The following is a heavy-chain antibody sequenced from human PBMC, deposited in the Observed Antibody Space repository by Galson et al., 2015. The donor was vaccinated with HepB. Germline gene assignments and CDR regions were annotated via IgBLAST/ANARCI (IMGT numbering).Heavy chain of an antibody. D-gene: IGHD5-12*01. CDR2: TYYRSKWYY. Sequence: CAISGDSVSNNRVAWNWIRQSPSRGLEWLGRTYYRSKWYYDYASSVKSRITVNPDISKNQFSLQLNSVTPEDTAVYYCVRDSVFGDDYWGQGTLVTVSS. CDR3: VRDSVFGDDY. J-gene: IGHJ4*02. V-gene: IGHV6-1*01. CDR1: GDSVSNNRVA.